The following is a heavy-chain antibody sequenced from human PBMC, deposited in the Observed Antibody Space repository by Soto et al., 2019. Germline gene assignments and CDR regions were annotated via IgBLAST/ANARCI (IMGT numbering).Heavy chain of an antibody. Sequence: GASVKVSCKASGYSFTGNSMHWVRQAPGQGLEWMGWINPNNGGTNYAQRLRGWVTMTRDTSVSTAYMELKSLRSDDTAVYYCARDEPDNQMSYWGQGTPVTVSS. J-gene: IGHJ4*02. CDR3: ARDEPDNQMSY. CDR1: GYSFTGNS. V-gene: IGHV1-2*04. CDR2: INPNNGGT.